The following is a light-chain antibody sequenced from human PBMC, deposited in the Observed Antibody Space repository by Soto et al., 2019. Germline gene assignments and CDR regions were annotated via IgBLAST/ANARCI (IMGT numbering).Light chain of an antibody. Sequence: QSVLTQPASVSGSPGQSITISCTGTSSDAGGYDYVSWYQQHPGKAPKLMIYEVSNRPSGVSNRFSGSKSGNTASLTISGLQAEDEADYYCSSYTVSRSYVFGTGTKVTVL. CDR1: SSDAGGYDY. CDR3: SSYTVSRSYV. CDR2: EVS. V-gene: IGLV2-14*01. J-gene: IGLJ1*01.